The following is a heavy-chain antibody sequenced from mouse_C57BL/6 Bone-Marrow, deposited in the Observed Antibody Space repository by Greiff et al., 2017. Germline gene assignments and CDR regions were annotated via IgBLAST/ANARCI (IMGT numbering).Heavy chain of an antibody. J-gene: IGHJ4*01. CDR3: ARRTYDGYFPYAMDY. V-gene: IGHV1-26*01. CDR1: GYTFTDYY. Sequence: VQLKQSGPELVKPGASVKISCKASGYTFTDYYMNWVKQSHGKSLEWIGDINPNNGGTSYNQKFKGKATLTVDKSSSTAYMELRSLTSEDSAVYYCARRTYDGYFPYAMDYWGQGTSVTVSS. D-gene: IGHD2-3*01. CDR2: INPNNGGT.